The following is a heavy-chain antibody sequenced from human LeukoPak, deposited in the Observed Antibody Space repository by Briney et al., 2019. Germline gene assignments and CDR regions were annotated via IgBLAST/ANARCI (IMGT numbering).Heavy chain of an antibody. J-gene: IGHJ4*02. D-gene: IGHD4-23*01. V-gene: IGHV1-2*02. CDR1: GYTFISYY. CDR3: ARDLYGGTSATFDY. CDR2: INPSGGGT. Sequence: ASVKVSCKTSGYTFISYYIYWVRQAPGQGLECVGIINPSGGGTNYGQKFQGRVTMTSDTSISTAYMELSRLRSDNTAVYYCARDLYGGTSATFDYWGQGTLVTVSS.